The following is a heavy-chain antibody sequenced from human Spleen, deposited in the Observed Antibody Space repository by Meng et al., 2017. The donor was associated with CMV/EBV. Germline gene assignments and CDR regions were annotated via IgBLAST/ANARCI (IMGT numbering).Heavy chain of an antibody. Sequence: CETSGYNFDIYGITWVRQAPGQGLEWVGWVSAENGDTDYGQKFQGRVTVTADTFTDTAYLEVTSLTSDDSAMYYCARAGAAVSTNFDSWGQGTLVTVSS. D-gene: IGHD4/OR15-4a*01. CDR3: ARAGAAVSTNFDS. V-gene: IGHV1-18*01. CDR2: VSAENGDT. CDR1: GYNFDIYG. J-gene: IGHJ4*02.